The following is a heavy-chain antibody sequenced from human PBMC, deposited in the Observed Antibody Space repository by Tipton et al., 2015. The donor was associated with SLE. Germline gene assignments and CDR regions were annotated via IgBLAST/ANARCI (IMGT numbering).Heavy chain of an antibody. D-gene: IGHD1-26*01. CDR3: AREGLGTSYYYYMDV. J-gene: IGHJ6*03. Sequence: TLSLTCTVSGGTITTSSYYWGWIRQPPGKGLEWIGSIYYSGTTYYNPSLKSRVTISIDTSKNQFSLRLNSVTAADTAVFFCAREGLGTSYYYYMDVWGKGTTVIVSS. CDR2: IYYSGTT. V-gene: IGHV4-39*07. CDR1: GGTITTSSYY.